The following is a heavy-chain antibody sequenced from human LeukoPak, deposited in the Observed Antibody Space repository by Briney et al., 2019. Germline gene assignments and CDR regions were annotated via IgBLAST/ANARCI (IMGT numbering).Heavy chain of an antibody. CDR3: ARAPYSSSWALPDFDY. V-gene: IGHV3-48*03. Sequence: GGSLRLSCAASGFTFSSYAMSWVRQAPGKGLEWVSYISSSASPIYYADSVKGRFTISRDNAKNSLYLQMNSLRAEDTAVYYCARAPYSSSWALPDFDYWGQGTLVTVSS. J-gene: IGHJ4*02. D-gene: IGHD6-13*01. CDR1: GFTFSSYA. CDR2: ISSSASPI.